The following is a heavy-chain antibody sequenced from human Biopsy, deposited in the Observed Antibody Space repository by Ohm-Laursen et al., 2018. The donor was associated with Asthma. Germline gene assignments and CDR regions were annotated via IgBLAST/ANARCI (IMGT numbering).Heavy chain of an antibody. CDR3: AKDKGGPRIGVAGTFDH. D-gene: IGHD6-13*01. CDR2: ISGGGPST. CDR1: GFPFRGFG. J-gene: IGHJ4*02. V-gene: IGHV3-23*01. Sequence: SLRLSCAASGFPFRGFGMTWVRQAPGRGLEWVATISGGGPSTFYAASVKGRFTISSDTLKNTVFLHLSSLRAEDTAVYYCAKDKGGPRIGVAGTFDHRGQGTLVTVSS.